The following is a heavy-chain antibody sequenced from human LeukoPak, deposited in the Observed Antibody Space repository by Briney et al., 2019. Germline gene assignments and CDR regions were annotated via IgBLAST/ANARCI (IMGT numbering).Heavy chain of an antibody. Sequence: GASVKVSCXASGYTFTSYGISWVRQAPGQGLEWMAWISAYNGNTNYAQKLQGRVTMTTDTSTSTAYMELRSLRSDDTAVYYRARDQGLLWFGELLQSFDYWGQGTLVTVSS. D-gene: IGHD3-10*01. J-gene: IGHJ4*02. CDR2: ISAYNGNT. CDR3: ARDQGLLWFGELLQSFDY. CDR1: GYTFTSYG. V-gene: IGHV1-18*01.